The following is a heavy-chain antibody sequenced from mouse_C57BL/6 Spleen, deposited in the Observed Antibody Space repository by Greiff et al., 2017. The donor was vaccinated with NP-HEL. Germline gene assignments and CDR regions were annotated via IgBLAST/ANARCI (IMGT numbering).Heavy chain of an antibody. CDR3: ARSRVTTYFDY. J-gene: IGHJ2*01. D-gene: IGHD2-1*01. Sequence: EVKLVESGGGLVQPGGSLSLSCAASGFTFTDYYMSWVRQPPGKALEWLGFIRNKANGYTTEYSASVKGRFTISRDNSQSILYLQMNALRAEDSATYYCARSRVTTYFDYWGKGTTLTVSS. CDR2: IRNKANGYTT. CDR1: GFTFTDYY. V-gene: IGHV7-3*01.